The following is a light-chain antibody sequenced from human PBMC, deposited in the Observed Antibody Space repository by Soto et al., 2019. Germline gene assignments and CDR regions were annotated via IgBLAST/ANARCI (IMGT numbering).Light chain of an antibody. CDR1: NSDVGGYNY. J-gene: IGLJ1*01. Sequence: QSVLTQPPSASGSPGQSVTISCTGTNSDVGGYNYVSWYQQYPGKAPKLIIYEVNERPSGVPDRFSGSKSGNTASLTVSGLQTADEADSYCSSFAGSNWYVFRTGTKVTVL. CDR2: EVN. CDR3: SSFAGSNWYV. V-gene: IGLV2-8*01.